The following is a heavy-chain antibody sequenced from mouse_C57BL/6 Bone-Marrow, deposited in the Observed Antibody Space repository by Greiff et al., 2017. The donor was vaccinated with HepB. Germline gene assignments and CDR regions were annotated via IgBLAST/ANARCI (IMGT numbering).Heavy chain of an antibody. D-gene: IGHD1-1*01. CDR1: GFTFSDYG. CDR2: ISSGSSTI. Sequence: EVMLVESGGGLVKPGGSLKLSCAASGFTFSDYGMHWVRQAPEKGLEWVAYISSGSSTIYYADTVKGRFTISRDNAKNTLFLQMTSLRSEDTAMYYGARENYGSSSWFAYWGQGTLVTVSA. CDR3: ARENYGSSSWFAY. V-gene: IGHV5-17*01. J-gene: IGHJ3*01.